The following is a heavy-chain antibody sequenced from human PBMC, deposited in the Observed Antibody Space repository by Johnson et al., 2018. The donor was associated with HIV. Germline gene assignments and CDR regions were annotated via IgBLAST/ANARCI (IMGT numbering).Heavy chain of an antibody. CDR1: GFTFSKSW. J-gene: IGHJ3*02. Sequence: VQLVESGGGVVQPWRSLRLSCAASGFTFSKSWMHWVRQAPGKGLVWVSYISSSGSTIYYADSVKGRFTISRDNAENTLYLQMNSLRVEETAVYYCVRDADDAFDIWGQGTMVTVSS. V-gene: IGHV3-48*04. CDR3: VRDADDAFDI. CDR2: ISSSGSTI.